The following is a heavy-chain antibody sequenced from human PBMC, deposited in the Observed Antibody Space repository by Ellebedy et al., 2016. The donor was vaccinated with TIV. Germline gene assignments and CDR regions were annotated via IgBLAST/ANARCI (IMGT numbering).Heavy chain of an antibody. CDR2: IKSDGSST. CDR1: GFTFTTYW. Sequence: GGSLRLXXAASGFTFTTYWMHRVRQAPGEGLACVSRIKSDGSSTFYADSVKGRFTISRDNAKNTLYLQMNSLRAEDTAMYFCARGYYYGMDVWGQGTTVTVSS. CDR3: ARGYYYGMDV. J-gene: IGHJ6*02. V-gene: IGHV3-74*01.